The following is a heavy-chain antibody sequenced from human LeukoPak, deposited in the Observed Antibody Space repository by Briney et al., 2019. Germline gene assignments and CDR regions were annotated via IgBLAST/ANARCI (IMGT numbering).Heavy chain of an antibody. D-gene: IGHD6-19*01. J-gene: IGHJ4*02. Sequence: SETLSLTCTVSGGSISSYYWSWIRQPPGKGLEWIGYIYYSGSTNYNPSLKSRVTISVDTSKNQFSLKLSSATAADTAVYYCARRVAVAGYFDYWGQGTLVTVSS. CDR2: IYYSGST. CDR1: GGSISSYY. V-gene: IGHV4-59*08. CDR3: ARRVAVAGYFDY.